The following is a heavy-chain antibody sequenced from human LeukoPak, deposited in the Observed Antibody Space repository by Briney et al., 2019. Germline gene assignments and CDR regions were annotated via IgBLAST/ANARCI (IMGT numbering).Heavy chain of an antibody. J-gene: IGHJ4*02. V-gene: IGHV3-30*02. Sequence: GGSLRLSCVASGFTFSNYGMHWFRQAPGKGLEWVAFIRYDGSNKYYADSVKGRFTISRDNSKNPLYLQMNSLTTEDTAVYYCARDGTGRLYLEYWGQGTLVTVSS. CDR1: GFTFSNYG. CDR2: IRYDGSNK. D-gene: IGHD3/OR15-3a*01. CDR3: ARDGTGRLYLEY.